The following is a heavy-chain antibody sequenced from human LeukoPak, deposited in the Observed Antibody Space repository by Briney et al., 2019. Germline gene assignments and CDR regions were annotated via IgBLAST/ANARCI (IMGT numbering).Heavy chain of an antibody. J-gene: IGHJ6*03. Sequence: SETLSLTCSVSSGSISGYYWSWIRQPPGKGLEWSGYIYYTGSTNYHASLKSRVTISVDTSKNQFSLKVSSVTAADTAVYYCARFAMASIGRHYYYYMDVWGKGTTVTVSS. CDR2: IYYTGST. CDR3: ARFAMASIGRHYYYYMDV. CDR1: SGSISGYY. D-gene: IGHD5-24*01. V-gene: IGHV4-59*01.